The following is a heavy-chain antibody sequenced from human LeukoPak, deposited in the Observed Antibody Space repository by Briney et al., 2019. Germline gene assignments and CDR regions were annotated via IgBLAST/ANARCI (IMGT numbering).Heavy chain of an antibody. J-gene: IGHJ3*02. Sequence: GGSLRLSCAASGFTFSSYSMNRVRQAPGKGLEWVSSISSSSSYIYYADSVKGRFTISRDNAKNSLYLQMNSLRAEDTAVYYCARGLDRAYYDSSGYTYAFDIWGQGTMVTVSS. D-gene: IGHD3-22*01. V-gene: IGHV3-21*01. CDR3: ARGLDRAYYDSSGYTYAFDI. CDR2: ISSSSSYI. CDR1: GFTFSSYS.